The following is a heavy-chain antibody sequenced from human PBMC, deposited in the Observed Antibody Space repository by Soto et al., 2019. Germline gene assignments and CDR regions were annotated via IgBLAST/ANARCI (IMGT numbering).Heavy chain of an antibody. V-gene: IGHV3-30-3*01. CDR2: ISYDGSNK. D-gene: IGHD4-17*01. J-gene: IGHJ4*02. CDR1: GFTFSSYA. Sequence: PGGSLRLSCAASGFTFSSYAMHWVRQAPGKGLEWVAVISYDGSNKYYADSVKGRFTISRDNSKNTLYLQMNSLRAEDTAVYYCARGMTTVTSWGQGTLVTVSS. CDR3: ARGMTTVTS.